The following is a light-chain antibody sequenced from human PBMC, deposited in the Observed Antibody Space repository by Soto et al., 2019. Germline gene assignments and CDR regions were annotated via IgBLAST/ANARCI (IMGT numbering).Light chain of an antibody. CDR1: SSDVGSYYY. CDR2: ASS. CDR3: SSYTSGSTLYV. Sequence: QSALTQPDSVSGSPGPSITISCPGNSSDVGSYYYVSLYQHHPGKAPRLMIYASSTRPPGVSHGFSGSRSGNTASLTISGLQAEDEADYYCSSYTSGSTLYVVGTGTKV. J-gene: IGLJ1*01. V-gene: IGLV2-14*01.